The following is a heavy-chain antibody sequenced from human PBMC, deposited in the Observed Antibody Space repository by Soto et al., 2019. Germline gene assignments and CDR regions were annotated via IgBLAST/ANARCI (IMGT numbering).Heavy chain of an antibody. Sequence: ASVKVSCKASGYTITGYYMHWVRQAPGQGLEWMGWINPNSGGTNYAQKFQGRVTMTRDTSISTAYMELSRLRSDDTAVYYCAINDPSTTPVAFDTRGQGTTVTV. CDR2: INPNSGGT. J-gene: IGHJ3*02. CDR3: AINDPSTTPVAFDT. CDR1: GYTITGYY. V-gene: IGHV1-2*02. D-gene: IGHD3-16*01.